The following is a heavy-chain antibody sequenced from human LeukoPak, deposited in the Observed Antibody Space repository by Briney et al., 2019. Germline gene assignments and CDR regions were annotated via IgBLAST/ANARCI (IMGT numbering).Heavy chain of an antibody. J-gene: IGHJ4*02. CDR1: GFIFSNYG. V-gene: IGHV3-30*03. Sequence: GGSLRLSCAASGFIFSNYGMHWVRRAPGKGLEWVAVISYDGSNKYYADSVKGRFTISRDNSKNTLYLQMNSLRAEDTAVYYCARVSSRPPVYFDYWGQGTLVTVSS. CDR3: ARVSSRPPVYFDY. CDR2: ISYDGSNK.